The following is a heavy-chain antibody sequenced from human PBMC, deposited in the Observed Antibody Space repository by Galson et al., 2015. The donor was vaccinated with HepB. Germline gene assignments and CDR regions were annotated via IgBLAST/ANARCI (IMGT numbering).Heavy chain of an antibody. CDR3: AGGNPITIFGVVRRDYYYGMDV. D-gene: IGHD3-3*01. CDR1: GDTFTDYY. Sequence: SVKVSCKASGDTFTDYYMHWVRQAPGQGLEWMGWINPNSGGTNYAQKFQGRVTMTRDTSISTASMELSRLRSDDTAVYYCAGGNPITIFGVVRRDYYYGMDVWGQGTTVTVS. CDR2: INPNSGGT. J-gene: IGHJ6*02. V-gene: IGHV1-2*02.